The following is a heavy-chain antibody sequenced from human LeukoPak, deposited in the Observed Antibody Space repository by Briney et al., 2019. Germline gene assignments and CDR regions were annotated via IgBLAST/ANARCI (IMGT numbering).Heavy chain of an antibody. J-gene: IGHJ5*02. CDR1: GFTFSK. Sequence: GGSLRLSCAASGFTFSKMNWVRQAPGKGLEWVSYISSSGSTIYCADSVKGRFTISRDNANNSLYLQMNSLRAEDTAVYYCARDYTRTTGWFDPWGQGTLVTVSS. V-gene: IGHV3-48*03. CDR3: ARDYTRTTGWFDP. CDR2: ISSSGSTI. D-gene: IGHD1-1*01.